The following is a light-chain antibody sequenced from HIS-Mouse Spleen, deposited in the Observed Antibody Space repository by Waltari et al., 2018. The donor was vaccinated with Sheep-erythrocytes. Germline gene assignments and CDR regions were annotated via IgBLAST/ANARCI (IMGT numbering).Light chain of an antibody. CDR3: QQFNNYPRT. Sequence: AIQLTQSPSSLSASVGDRVTITCRASQGISSALAWYQQKPGKAPKLRIYDATSLESGVPSRFSGSGSGTDFTLTISSLQPEDFATYYCQQFNNYPRTFGQGTKVEIK. V-gene: IGKV1D-13*01. CDR2: DAT. J-gene: IGKJ1*01. CDR1: QGISSA.